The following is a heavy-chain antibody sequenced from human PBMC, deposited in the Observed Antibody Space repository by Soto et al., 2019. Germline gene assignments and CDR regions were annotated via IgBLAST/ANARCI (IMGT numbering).Heavy chain of an antibody. CDR2: LIPIFGTS. CDR1: GGTFTNPA. Sequence: SVKVSCKSCGGTFTNPAINSVRQAPGQGFEWMGGLIPIFGTSNSEQKFQARVTISADTSTGTAYLEVSSLRSEDTAIYYCATARQDGLTWSYYFDYWGPGTLVSVSS. D-gene: IGHD6-6*01. CDR3: ATARQDGLTWSYYFDY. V-gene: IGHV1-69*06. J-gene: IGHJ4*02.